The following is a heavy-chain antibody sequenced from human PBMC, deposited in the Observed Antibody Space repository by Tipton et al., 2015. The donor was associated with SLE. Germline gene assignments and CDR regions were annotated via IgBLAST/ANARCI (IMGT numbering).Heavy chain of an antibody. CDR3: VRDVTSSGVSDS. J-gene: IGHJ4*02. CDR1: GGSISSTNYY. Sequence: LRLSCTVSGGSISSTNYYWGWIRQPPGKGLEWIATIYYTGSTYYNPSLKSRVTISIDTSKNQFSLKLNSVTAADTAVYFCVRDVTSSGVSDSWGQGTLVTVSS. CDR2: IYYTGST. V-gene: IGHV4-39*07. D-gene: IGHD6-19*01.